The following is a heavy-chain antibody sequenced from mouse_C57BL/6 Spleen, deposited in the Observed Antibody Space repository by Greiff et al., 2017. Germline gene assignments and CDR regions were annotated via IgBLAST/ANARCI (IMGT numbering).Heavy chain of an antibody. D-gene: IGHD1-1*01. CDR3: TDYYGSSHDY. CDR2: IDPETGGT. V-gene: IGHV1-15*01. CDR1: GYTFTDYE. Sequence: QVQLQQSGAELVRPGASVTLSCKASGYTFTDYEMHWVKQTPVHGLGWIGAIDPETGGTAYNQKFKGKAILTADKSSSTAYMELRSLTSEDSAVYYCTDYYGSSHDYWGQGTTLTVSS. J-gene: IGHJ2*01.